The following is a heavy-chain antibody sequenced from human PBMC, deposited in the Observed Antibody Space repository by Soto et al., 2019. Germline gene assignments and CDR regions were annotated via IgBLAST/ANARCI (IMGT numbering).Heavy chain of an antibody. V-gene: IGHV1-58*01. Sequence: SVKVSCKASGFTFTSSAVQWVRQARGQRLEWIGWIVVGSGNTNYAQRFQERVTITRDMSTSTAYMELSSLRSADTAVYYCAASYGSSGYYDGYWGQGTLGTVSS. CDR2: IVVGSGNT. D-gene: IGHD3-22*01. J-gene: IGHJ4*02. CDR1: GFTFTSSA. CDR3: AASYGSSGYYDGY.